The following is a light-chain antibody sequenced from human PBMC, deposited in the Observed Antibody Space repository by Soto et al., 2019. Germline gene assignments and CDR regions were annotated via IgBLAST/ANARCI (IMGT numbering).Light chain of an antibody. CDR1: NSDVGAYNY. J-gene: IGLJ2*01. Sequence: QSALTQPASVSGSPGQSITISCTGTNSDVGAYNYVSWYQHNPGKAPKLMIFDVSNRPSGVSNRFSGSKSGNTASLTISGLQAEDEADYYCSSYTSSPVIFGGGTQLTVL. CDR2: DVS. CDR3: SSYTSSPVI. V-gene: IGLV2-14*03.